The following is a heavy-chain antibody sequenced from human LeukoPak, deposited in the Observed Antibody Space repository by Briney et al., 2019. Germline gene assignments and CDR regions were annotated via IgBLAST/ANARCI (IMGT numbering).Heavy chain of an antibody. CDR1: GYTFAAYY. V-gene: IGHV1-2*02. J-gene: IGHJ5*02. CDR2: LNPNSGDT. CDR3: ARAPFCDSSSCYTGSNWFVP. D-gene: IGHD3-22*01. Sequence: GASEKVSCTASGYTFAAYYVHWVRQAPGQGLEWMGWLNPNSGDTNYAQKFQDRVTMTRDTSISTAYLQMSRLRSDDTAVYYCARAPFCDSSSCYTGSNWFVPWGQGTLVTVSS.